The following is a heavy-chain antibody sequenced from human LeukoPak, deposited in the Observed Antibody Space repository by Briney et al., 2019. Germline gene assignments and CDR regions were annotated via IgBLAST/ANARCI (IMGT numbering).Heavy chain of an antibody. CDR2: ISTGSSTT. CDR1: EFAFSTYN. D-gene: IGHD4-23*01. CDR3: ARVAAGYSVNYFDY. Sequence: GGSLRLSCAASEFAFSTYNMNWVRQAPGKGLEWVSYISTGSSTTYYADSVKGRFTISRDNVENSLYLQMNSLRDEDTAVYYCARVAAGYSVNYFDYWGQGALVTVSS. J-gene: IGHJ4*02. V-gene: IGHV3-48*02.